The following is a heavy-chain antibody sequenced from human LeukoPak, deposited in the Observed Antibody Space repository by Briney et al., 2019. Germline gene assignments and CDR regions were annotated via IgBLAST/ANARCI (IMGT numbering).Heavy chain of an antibody. CDR3: AKDRSSSWTWTIDY. D-gene: IGHD6-13*01. Sequence: GRSLRLSCAASGFTFSSYGMHWVRQAPGKGLEGVALISYDGSNKYYADSVKGRFTISRDNSKNTLYLQMNSLRVEDTAMYYCAKDRSSSWTWTIDYWGQGTLVTVSS. J-gene: IGHJ4*02. CDR1: GFTFSSYG. CDR2: ISYDGSNK. V-gene: IGHV3-30*18.